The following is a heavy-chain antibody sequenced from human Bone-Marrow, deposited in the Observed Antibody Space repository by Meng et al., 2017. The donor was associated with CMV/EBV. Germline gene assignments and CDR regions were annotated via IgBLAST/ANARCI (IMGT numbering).Heavy chain of an antibody. CDR3: ARVGSLFSSSSDYWFDP. Sequence: LRLSCAVYGGSFSGYYWSWIRQPPGKGLEWIGEINHSGSTNYNPSLKSRVTISVDTSKNQFSLKLSSVTAADTAVYYCARVGSLFSSSSDYWFDPWGQGTLVTVSS. CDR2: INHSGST. J-gene: IGHJ5*02. D-gene: IGHD6-6*01. CDR1: GGSFSGYY. V-gene: IGHV4-34*09.